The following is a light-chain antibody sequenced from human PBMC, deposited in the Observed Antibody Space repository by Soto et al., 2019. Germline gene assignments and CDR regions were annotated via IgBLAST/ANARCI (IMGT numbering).Light chain of an antibody. Sequence: QSALTQPASVSGSPGQSIAISCTGTSSDVGAYNYVSWYQQHQGKAPKLMIYDVSNRPSGVSNRFSGSKSGNTASLTISGLQAEDEADYYCNSYTTSSTYVFGTGTKVTVL. CDR1: SSDVGAYNY. V-gene: IGLV2-14*03. CDR3: NSYTTSSTYV. J-gene: IGLJ1*01. CDR2: DVS.